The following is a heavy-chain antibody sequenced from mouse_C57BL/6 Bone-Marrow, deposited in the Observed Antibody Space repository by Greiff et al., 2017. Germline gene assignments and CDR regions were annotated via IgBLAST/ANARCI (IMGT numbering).Heavy chain of an antibody. CDR1: GYAFTNYL. CDR3: ARCDYVAWFAY. Sequence: QVQLQQSGAELVRPGTSVKVSCKASGYAFTNYLIEWVKQRPGQGLEWIGVINPGSGGTNYNEKFKGKATLTADKSSSTAYMQLSSLTSEDSAVYFCARCDYVAWFAYWGQGTLVTVSA. V-gene: IGHV1-54*01. CDR2: INPGSGGT. D-gene: IGHD2-13*01. J-gene: IGHJ3*01.